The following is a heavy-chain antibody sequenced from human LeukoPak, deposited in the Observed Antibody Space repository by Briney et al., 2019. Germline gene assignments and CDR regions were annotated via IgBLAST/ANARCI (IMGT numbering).Heavy chain of an antibody. CDR1: GYTFTGYG. J-gene: IGHJ3*02. CDR2: ISAYNGDT. V-gene: IGHV1-18*01. D-gene: IGHD2-8*02. CDR3: ARSLLVVPDASGEHDAFDM. Sequence: ASVKVSCKASGYTFTGYGVSWVRQAPGQGLEWVGWISAYNGDTKYAQSFQDKVTMTTDTSTSTAYMELRSLTSDDTAVYYCARSLLVVPDASGEHDAFDMWGQGTMVTVSS.